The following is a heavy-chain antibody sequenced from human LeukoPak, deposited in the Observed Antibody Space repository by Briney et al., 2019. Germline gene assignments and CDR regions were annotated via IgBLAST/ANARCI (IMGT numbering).Heavy chain of an antibody. J-gene: IGHJ4*02. CDR2: IYYSGST. CDR3: ARRWNYYFDY. CDR1: GGSISSGGYY. D-gene: IGHD1-7*01. V-gene: IGHV4-31*03. Sequence: SQTLSLTCTVSGGSISSGGYYWSWIRQHPGKGLEWIGYIYYSGSTYYNPSPKSRVTISVDTSKNQFSLKLSSVTAADTAVYYCARRWNYYFDYWGQGTLVTVSS.